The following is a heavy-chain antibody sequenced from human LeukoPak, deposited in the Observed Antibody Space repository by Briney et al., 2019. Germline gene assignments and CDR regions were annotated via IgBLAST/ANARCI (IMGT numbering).Heavy chain of an antibody. CDR1: GFTLSSNY. V-gene: IGHV3-53*01. J-gene: IGHJ3*02. CDR2: IYSGGST. Sequence: PGGSLRLSCAASGFTLSSNYMSWVRQAPGKGLEWGSVIYSGGSTYYADSVKGRFTISRDNSKNTLYLQMNSLRAEDTAVYYCARVRDFSDAFDIWGQGTMVTVSS. D-gene: IGHD3-3*01. CDR3: ARVRDFSDAFDI.